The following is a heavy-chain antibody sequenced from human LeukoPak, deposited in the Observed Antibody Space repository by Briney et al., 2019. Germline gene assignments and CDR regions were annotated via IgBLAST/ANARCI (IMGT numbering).Heavy chain of an antibody. CDR2: ISSSSSTI. Sequence: GGSLRLSCAASGFTFSSYGMTWVRQAPGRGLEWVSYISSSSSTIYYADSVKGRFTISRDNAKNSLYLQLNSLRAEDTAVYYCAKPGPLWFGEAVFDYWGQGTLVTVSS. D-gene: IGHD3-10*01. CDR3: AKPGPLWFGEAVFDY. V-gene: IGHV3-48*01. J-gene: IGHJ4*02. CDR1: GFTFSSYG.